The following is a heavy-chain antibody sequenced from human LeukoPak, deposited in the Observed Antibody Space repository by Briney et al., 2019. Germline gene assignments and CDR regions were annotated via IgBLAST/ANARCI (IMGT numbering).Heavy chain of an antibody. V-gene: IGHV3-21*01. Sequence: GGSLRLSCAASGFTFSSYSMNWVRQAPGKGLEWVSSISSSSSYIYYADSVKGRFTISRDNAKNSLYLQMNSLRAEDTAVYYCARDEMVRGVSLGIDYYGMDVWGQGTTVTVSS. J-gene: IGHJ6*02. CDR1: GFTFSSYS. CDR3: ARDEMVRGVSLGIDYYGMDV. CDR2: ISSSSSYI. D-gene: IGHD3-10*01.